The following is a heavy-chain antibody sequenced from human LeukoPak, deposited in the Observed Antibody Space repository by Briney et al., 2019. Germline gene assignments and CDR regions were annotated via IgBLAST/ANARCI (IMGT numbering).Heavy chain of an antibody. Sequence: GASVKVSCKASGYTFTGYYMHWVRQAPGQGLEWMGWINPNSGGTNYAQKFQGRVAMTRDTSISTAYMELSRLRSDDTAVYYCAREADCSSTSCSYGMDVWGQGTTVTVSS. D-gene: IGHD2-2*01. V-gene: IGHV1-2*02. CDR2: INPNSGGT. CDR3: AREADCSSTSCSYGMDV. J-gene: IGHJ6*02. CDR1: GYTFTGYY.